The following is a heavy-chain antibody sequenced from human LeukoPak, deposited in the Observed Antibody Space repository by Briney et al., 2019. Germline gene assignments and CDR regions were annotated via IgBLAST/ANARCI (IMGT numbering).Heavy chain of an antibody. V-gene: IGHV4-61*01. Sequence: SETLSLTCSVSGYSVSSGYYWGWIRPPPGKGLEWIGYIYYSGSTNYNPSLKSRVTISVDTSKNQFSLKLSSVTAADTAVYYCARGGINNWFDPWGQGTLVTVSS. CDR3: ARGGINNWFDP. CDR2: IYYSGST. D-gene: IGHD3-16*01. J-gene: IGHJ5*02. CDR1: GYSVSSGYY.